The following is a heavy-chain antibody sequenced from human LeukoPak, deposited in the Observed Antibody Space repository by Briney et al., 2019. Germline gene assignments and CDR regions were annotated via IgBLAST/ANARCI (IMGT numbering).Heavy chain of an antibody. V-gene: IGHV1-69*13. Sequence: ASVKVSCKASGGTFSSYAISWVRQAPGQGLEWMGGIIPIFGTANYAQKFQGRVTITADESTSTAYMELSSLRSEDTAVYYCARVINTAMASFDYWGQGTLVTVSS. CDR3: ARVINTAMASFDY. D-gene: IGHD5-18*01. J-gene: IGHJ4*02. CDR2: IIPIFGTA. CDR1: GGTFSSYA.